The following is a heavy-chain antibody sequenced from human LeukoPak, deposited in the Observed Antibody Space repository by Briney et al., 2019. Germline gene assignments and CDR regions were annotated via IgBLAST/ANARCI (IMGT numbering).Heavy chain of an antibody. Sequence: GASVKVSCKASGYSFVLYGISWVRQAPGQGPEWMGWISTYNGNTKYAQKFQGRVTMTRDTSISTAYMELSRLRSDDTAVYYCARDQRCSSTSCYGWFDPWGQGTLVTVSS. V-gene: IGHV1-18*01. D-gene: IGHD2-2*01. J-gene: IGHJ5*02. CDR3: ARDQRCSSTSCYGWFDP. CDR2: ISTYNGNT. CDR1: GYSFVLYG.